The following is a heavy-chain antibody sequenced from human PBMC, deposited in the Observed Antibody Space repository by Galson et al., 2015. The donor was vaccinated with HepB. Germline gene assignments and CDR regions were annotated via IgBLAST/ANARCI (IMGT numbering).Heavy chain of an antibody. Sequence: SLRLSCAASGFTFSNAWMSWVCQAPGKGLEWVGRIKSKTDGGTTDYAAPVKGRFTISRDDSKNTLYLQMNSLKTEDTAVYYCTTVRRSWGAVDYWGQGTLVTVSS. CDR3: TTVRRSWGAVDY. V-gene: IGHV3-15*01. J-gene: IGHJ4*02. D-gene: IGHD3-16*01. CDR2: IKSKTDGGTT. CDR1: GFTFSNAW.